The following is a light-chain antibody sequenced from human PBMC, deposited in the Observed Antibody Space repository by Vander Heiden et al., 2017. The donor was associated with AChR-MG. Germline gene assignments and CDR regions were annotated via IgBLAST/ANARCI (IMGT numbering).Light chain of an antibody. J-gene: IGLJ3*02. Sequence: QSVLTQPPSASGTPGQMATTSCPRSDSNISNNHVFLCQHLPAPAPTRLIFNNNWRPSGVPGRFSGSRSGTTAALPINGRQPDDEATYYCAGCDNSLNVWVFGGGTKVTVL. CDR2: NNN. CDR1: DSNISNNH. CDR3: AGCDNSLNVWV. V-gene: IGLV1-44*01.